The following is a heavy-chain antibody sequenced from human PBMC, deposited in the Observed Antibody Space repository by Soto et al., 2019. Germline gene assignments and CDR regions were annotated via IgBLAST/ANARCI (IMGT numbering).Heavy chain of an antibody. CDR2: IIPIFGTA. J-gene: IGHJ6*02. V-gene: IGHV1-69*13. CDR3: ARGPPVVVTDTNSSYYGMDV. Sequence: SVKVSCKASGGTLSSYAISWVRQAPGQWFEWMGGIIPIFGTANHAQKFQGRVTITADESTSTAYMELSSLRSEDTAVYYCARGPPVVVTDTNSSYYGMDVWGQGTTVTVSS. D-gene: IGHD2-21*02. CDR1: GGTLSSYA.